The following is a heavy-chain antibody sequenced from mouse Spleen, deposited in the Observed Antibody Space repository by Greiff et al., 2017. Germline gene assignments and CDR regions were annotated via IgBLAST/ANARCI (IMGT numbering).Heavy chain of an antibody. V-gene: IGHV5-9*04. CDR2: ISSGGGNT. Sequence: EVKRVESGGGLVKLGGSLKLSCAASGFTFSSYAMSWVRQTPEKRLEWVATISSGGGNTYYPDSVKGRFTISRDNAKNTLYLQMSSLKSEDTAMYYCARHERLPFAYWGQGTLVTVSA. D-gene: IGHD1-2*01. CDR1: GFTFSSYA. J-gene: IGHJ3*01. CDR3: ARHERLPFAY.